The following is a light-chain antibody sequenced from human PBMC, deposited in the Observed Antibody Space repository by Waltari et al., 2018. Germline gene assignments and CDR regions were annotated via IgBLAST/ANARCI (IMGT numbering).Light chain of an antibody. CDR3: QSYDSSLSSYV. Sequence: QSVLTQAPSVSGAPGQRVTIPCTGSSSNIGAGYDVPWYQQLPGTAPKLLIYGNNNRPSGVPDRFSGSKSGTSASLAITGLQAEDEADYYCQSYDSSLSSYVFGTGTKVTVL. J-gene: IGLJ1*01. V-gene: IGLV1-40*01. CDR2: GNN. CDR1: SSNIGAGYD.